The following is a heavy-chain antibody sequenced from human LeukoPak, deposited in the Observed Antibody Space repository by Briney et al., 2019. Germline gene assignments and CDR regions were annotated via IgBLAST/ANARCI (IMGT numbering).Heavy chain of an antibody. D-gene: IGHD4/OR15-4a*01. CDR1: GFTFSSYE. CDR3: ARDVDYANPRHDY. CDR2: INLRGSEK. V-gene: IGHV3-7*01. Sequence: AGGSLRLSCAASGFTFSSYEMNWVRQAPGKGLEWVANINLRGSEKYYVDSVKGRFTISRDNANNSVYLQMNSLRSEDTAVYYCARDVDYANPRHDYWGQGTLVTVSS. J-gene: IGHJ4*02.